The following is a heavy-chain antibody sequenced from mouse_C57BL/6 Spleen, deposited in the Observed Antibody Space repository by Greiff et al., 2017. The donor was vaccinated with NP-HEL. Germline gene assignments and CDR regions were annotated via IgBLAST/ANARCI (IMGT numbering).Heavy chain of an antibody. CDR2: ISYDGSN. J-gene: IGHJ4*01. CDR1: GYSITSGYY. CDR3: AREGGTRAHYYAMDY. V-gene: IGHV3-6*01. Sequence: DVQLQESGPGLVKPSQSLSLTCSVTGYSITSGYYWNWIRQFPGNKLEWMGYISYDGSNNYNPSLKNRISITRDTSKNQFFLKLNSVTTEDTATYYCAREGGTRAHYYAMDYWGQGTSVTVSS. D-gene: IGHD3-3*01.